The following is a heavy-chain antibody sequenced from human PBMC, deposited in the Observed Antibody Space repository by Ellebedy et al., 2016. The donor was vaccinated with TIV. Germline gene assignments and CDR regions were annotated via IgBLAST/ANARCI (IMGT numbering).Heavy chain of an antibody. J-gene: IGHJ4*02. D-gene: IGHD3-10*01. CDR2: ISWKSADL. CDR3: ATGGSGSNFISVFEN. Sequence: PGGSLRLSCAASGFTFDDYAMHWVRQLPGEGLEWVGGISWKSADLSYADSVRGRVTISSDNAKNSLSLQINGLNPEDPALYNCATGGSGSNFISVFENWGQGIQVTVSS. V-gene: IGHV3-9*01. CDR1: GFTFDDYA.